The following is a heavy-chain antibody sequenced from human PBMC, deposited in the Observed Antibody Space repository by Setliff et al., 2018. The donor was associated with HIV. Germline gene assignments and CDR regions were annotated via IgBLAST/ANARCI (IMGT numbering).Heavy chain of an antibody. V-gene: IGHV1-3*01. D-gene: IGHD3-22*01. CDR2: INAGNGNT. J-gene: IGHJ6*02. CDR1: GYTFTKSV. Sequence: ASVKVSCKASGYTFTKSVIHWVRQAPGQRLEWMGWINAGNGNTKYSQKFQGRVTITRDTSASTAYMELRSLRSEDTAVYYCARGSDASGYYPIYYYYGMDVWGQGTTVTVSS. CDR3: ARGSDASGYYPIYYYYGMDV.